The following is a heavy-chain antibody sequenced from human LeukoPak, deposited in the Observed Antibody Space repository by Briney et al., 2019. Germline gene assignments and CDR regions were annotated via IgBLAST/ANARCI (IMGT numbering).Heavy chain of an antibody. J-gene: IGHJ4*02. CDR1: GGTFSSYA. V-gene: IGHV1-69*05. Sequence: SVKVSCTASGGTFSSYAISWVRQAPGQGLEWMGGIIPIFGTANYAQKFQGRVTITTDESTSTAYMELSSLRSEDTAVYYCARARDYPDYYFDYWGQGTLVTVSS. CDR3: ARARDYPDYYFDY. CDR2: IIPIFGTA. D-gene: IGHD4/OR15-4a*01.